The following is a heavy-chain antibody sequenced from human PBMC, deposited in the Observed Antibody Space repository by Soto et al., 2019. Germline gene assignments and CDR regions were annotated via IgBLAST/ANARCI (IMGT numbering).Heavy chain of an antibody. J-gene: IGHJ3*02. CDR3: ARWSGLTITMIVDDAFDI. V-gene: IGHV1-2*02. CDR2: INPNSGGT. D-gene: IGHD3-22*01. Sequence: ASVKVSCKASGYTFTGYYMHWVRQAPGQGLEWMGWINPNSGGTNYAQKFQGRVTMTRDTSISTAYMELSRLRSDDTAVYYCARWSGLTITMIVDDAFDIWGQGTMVTVSS. CDR1: GYTFTGYY.